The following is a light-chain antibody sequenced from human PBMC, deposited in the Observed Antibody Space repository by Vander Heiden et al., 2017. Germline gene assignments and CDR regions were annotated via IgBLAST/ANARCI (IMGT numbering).Light chain of an antibody. CDR2: EDN. V-gene: IGLV6-57*01. Sequence: NFILTQPHSVSESPEKTGTLSCTRTSGSMASNYVQWYQQRPGSSPTTVIYEDNQRPSGVPDRFSGSVDSSSNSASLTISGLKPEDEADYYCQSFDDSSLWVFGGGTKLTVL. CDR1: SGSMASNY. J-gene: IGLJ3*02. CDR3: QSFDDSSLWV.